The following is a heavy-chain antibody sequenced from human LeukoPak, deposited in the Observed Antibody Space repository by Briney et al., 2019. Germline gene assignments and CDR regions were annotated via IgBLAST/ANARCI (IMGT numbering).Heavy chain of an antibody. CDR1: GYTFTGYY. Sequence: ASVKVSCKASGYTFTGYYMHWVRQAPGQGLEWMGWINPNSGGTNYAQKFQGRVTMTRDTSISTAYMELSRLRSDDTAVYYCARDDYGDYDNWFDPWGQGTLVTVSS. J-gene: IGHJ5*02. D-gene: IGHD4-17*01. CDR2: INPNSGGT. CDR3: ARDDYGDYDNWFDP. V-gene: IGHV1-2*02.